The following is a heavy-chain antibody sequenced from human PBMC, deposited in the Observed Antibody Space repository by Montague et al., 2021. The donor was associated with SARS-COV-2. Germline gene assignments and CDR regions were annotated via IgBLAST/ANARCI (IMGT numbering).Heavy chain of an antibody. CDR3: AKGLSSGSYYSPYFDY. D-gene: IGHD3-10*01. CDR1: GFTFSSYA. CDR2: ISGSGGST. J-gene: IGHJ4*02. Sequence: SLRLSFAVSGFTFSSYAMSWVRQAPGKGLEWVSVISGSGGSTYYADSVKGRFTISRDNSKNTLYLQMNSLRAEDTAVYYCAKGLSSGSYYSPYFDYWGQGTLVTVSS. V-gene: IGHV3-23*01.